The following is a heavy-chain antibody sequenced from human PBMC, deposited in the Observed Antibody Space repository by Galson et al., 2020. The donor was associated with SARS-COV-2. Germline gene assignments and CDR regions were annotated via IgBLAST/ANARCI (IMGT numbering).Heavy chain of an antibody. CDR2: ISYDGSNK. D-gene: IGHD3-16*02. J-gene: IGHJ4*02. CDR3: AKDLLGPIATCFDY. V-gene: IGHV3-30*18. Sequence: GGSLRLSCAASGFTFSSYGMHWVRQAPGKGLEWVAVISYDGSNKYYADSVKGRFTISRDNSKNTLYLQMNSLRAEDTAVYYCAKDLLGPIATCFDYWGQGTLVTVSS. CDR1: GFTFSSYG.